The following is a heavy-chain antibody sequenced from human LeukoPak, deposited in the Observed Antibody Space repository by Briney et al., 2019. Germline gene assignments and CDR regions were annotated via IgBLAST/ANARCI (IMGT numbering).Heavy chain of an antibody. CDR3: ATIPYGDYGSYYFDY. CDR2: FDPEDGET. Sequence: ASVKVSCKVSGYTLTELSMHWVRQAPGKGLEWMGGFDPEDGETIYAQKFQGRVTMTEDTPTDTAYMGLSSLRSEDTAVYYCATIPYGDYGSYYFDYWGQGTLVTVSS. D-gene: IGHD4-17*01. J-gene: IGHJ4*02. V-gene: IGHV1-24*01. CDR1: GYTLTELS.